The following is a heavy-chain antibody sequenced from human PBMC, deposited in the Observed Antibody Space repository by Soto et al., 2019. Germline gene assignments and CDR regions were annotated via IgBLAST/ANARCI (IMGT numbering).Heavy chain of an antibody. J-gene: IGHJ4*02. CDR1: GFTVSSNY. D-gene: IGHD3-3*01. CDR2: IYSGGST. V-gene: IGHV3-66*04. CDR3: ARRYDFWSGYDY. Sequence: PGGSLRLSCAASGFTVSSNYMSWVRQAPGKGLEWVSVIYSGGSTYYADSVKGRFTISRDNSKNTLYLQMNSLRAEDTAVYYCARRYDFWSGYDYWGQGTLVTVSS.